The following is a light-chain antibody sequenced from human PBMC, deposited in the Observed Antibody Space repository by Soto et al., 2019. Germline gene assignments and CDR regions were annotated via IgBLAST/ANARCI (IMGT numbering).Light chain of an antibody. V-gene: IGKV3-15*01. Sequence: EIVMTQSPVTLSVSPGERATLSCRASQSVSSNLAWYQQKPVQAPRLLIYGASTRATGIPARFSGSGSGTEFTLTSSSLQSEDSAVYYCQQYNNWYGAFGQGTKLEIK. CDR1: QSVSSN. CDR3: QQYNNWYGA. J-gene: IGKJ2*01. CDR2: GAS.